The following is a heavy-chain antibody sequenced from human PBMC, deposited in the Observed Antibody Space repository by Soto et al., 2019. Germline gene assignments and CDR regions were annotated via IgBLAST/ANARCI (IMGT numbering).Heavy chain of an antibody. Sequence: GGSLRLSCAASGFTFSSYGMHWVRQAPGKGLKKVAVIWYDGSNKYYADSVKGRFTISRDNSKNTLYLQMNSLRAEDTAVYYCARDTPIRYYDFWSGWDGTDVWGQGTTVTVSS. J-gene: IGHJ6*02. CDR1: GFTFSSYG. CDR2: IWYDGSNK. V-gene: IGHV3-33*01. CDR3: ARDTPIRYYDFWSGWDGTDV. D-gene: IGHD3-3*01.